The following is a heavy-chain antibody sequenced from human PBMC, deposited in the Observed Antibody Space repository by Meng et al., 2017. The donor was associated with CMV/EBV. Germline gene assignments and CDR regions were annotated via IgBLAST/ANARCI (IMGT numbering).Heavy chain of an antibody. V-gene: IGHV3-23*01. CDR2: ISGSGGST. CDR3: AKDSSAFITIFGVVITEAWFDP. Sequence: GESLKISCAASGFTFSSYAMSWVRQAPGKGLEWVSAISGSGGSTYYADSVKGRFTISRDNSKNTLYLQMNSLRAEDTAVYYFAKDSSAFITIFGVVITEAWFDPWGQGTLVTVSS. CDR1: GFTFSSYA. D-gene: IGHD3-3*01. J-gene: IGHJ5*02.